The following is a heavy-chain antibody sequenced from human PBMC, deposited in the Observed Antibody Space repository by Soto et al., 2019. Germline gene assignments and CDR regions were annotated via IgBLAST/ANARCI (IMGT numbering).Heavy chain of an antibody. D-gene: IGHD3-3*01. CDR2: ISAYNGNT. J-gene: IGHJ6*02. CDR3: ARRPYYDFWSGYSTAGYYYGMDV. Sequence: ASVKVSCKASGYTFTSYGISWVRQAPGQGLEWMGWISAYNGNTNYAQKLQGRVTMTTDTSTSTAYMELRSLRSDDTAVYYCARRPYYDFWSGYSTAGYYYGMDVWGQGTTVTVSS. V-gene: IGHV1-18*01. CDR1: GYTFTSYG.